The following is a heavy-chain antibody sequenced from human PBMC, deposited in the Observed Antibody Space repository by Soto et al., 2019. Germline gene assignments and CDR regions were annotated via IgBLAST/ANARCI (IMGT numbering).Heavy chain of an antibody. J-gene: IGHJ6*02. CDR1: GGSVNTGDNY. CDR2: TYHTGNT. Sequence: HVQLHQSGPRLVKPSQTLSLECSVIGGSVNTGDNYWSWDRQSPGRGLEWIGYTYHTGNTFYNPARENRVTMSVDAAKHQFSLTLPSVTAADTAVYFCAREPLDGMDVWGQGTNVTVSS. CDR3: AREPLDGMDV. V-gene: IGHV4-30-4*01.